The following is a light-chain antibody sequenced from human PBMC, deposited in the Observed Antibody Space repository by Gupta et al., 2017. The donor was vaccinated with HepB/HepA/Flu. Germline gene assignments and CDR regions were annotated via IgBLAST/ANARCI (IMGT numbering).Light chain of an antibody. CDR3: ATWDDRINGWV. J-gene: IGLJ3*02. CDR1: GSNIGGNF. V-gene: IGLV1-44*01. CDR2: SNY. Sequence: QSVLTQPPSASRTPGQTVPISCSGSGSNIGGNFVTWSQQVPGTAPKLLIYSNYQRPSGVPDRFSGSKSVTSASLRITGLQSEDEADYYCATWDDRINGWVFGGGTKLTVL.